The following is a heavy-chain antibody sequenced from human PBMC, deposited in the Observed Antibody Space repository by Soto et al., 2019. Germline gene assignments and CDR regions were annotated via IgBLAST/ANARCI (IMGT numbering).Heavy chain of an antibody. V-gene: IGHV3-30-3*01. CDR3: ARDREKYSSSSYNWFDP. CDR2: ISYDGSNK. CDR1: GFTFSSYA. D-gene: IGHD6-6*01. Sequence: GGSLRLSCAASGFTFSSYAMHWVRQAPGKGLEWVAAISYDGSNKYYADSVKGRFTISRDNSKNTLYLQMNSLRAEDTAVYYCARDREKYSSSSYNWFDPWGQGTLVTVSS. J-gene: IGHJ5*02.